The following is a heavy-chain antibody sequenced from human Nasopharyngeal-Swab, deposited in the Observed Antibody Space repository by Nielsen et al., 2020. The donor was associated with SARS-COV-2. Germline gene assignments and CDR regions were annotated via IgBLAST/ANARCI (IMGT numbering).Heavy chain of an antibody. CDR1: GFTFSSYS. V-gene: IGHV3-21*01. J-gene: IGHJ4*02. CDR2: ISSSSSYI. CDR3: ARALRRHCSSTSCYRGQFYYFDY. D-gene: IGHD2-2*02. Sequence: GGSLRLSCAASGFTFSSYSMNWVRQAPGKGLEWVSSISSSSSYIYYADSVKGRFTISRDNAKNSLYLQMNSLRAEDTAVYYCARALRRHCSSTSCYRGQFYYFDYWGQGTLVTVSS.